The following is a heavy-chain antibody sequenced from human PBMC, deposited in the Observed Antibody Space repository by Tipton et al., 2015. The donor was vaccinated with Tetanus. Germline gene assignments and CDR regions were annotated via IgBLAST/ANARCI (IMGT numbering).Heavy chain of an antibody. CDR3: RVGYNQVGPPLGAFDI. CDR1: GYTFTGYY. CDR2: INPNSGGT. D-gene: IGHD5-24*01. V-gene: IGHV1-2*02. J-gene: IGHJ3*02. Sequence: QLVQSGAEVKKPGASVKVSCKASGYTFTGYYMHWVRQAPGQGLEWMGWINPNSGGTNYAQKFQGRVTMTRDTSISTAYMELSRLRSEDTAVYYCRVGYNQVGPPLGAFDIWGQGTMVTVSS.